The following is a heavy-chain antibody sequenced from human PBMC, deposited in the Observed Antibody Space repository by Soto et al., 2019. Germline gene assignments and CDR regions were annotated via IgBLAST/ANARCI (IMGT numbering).Heavy chain of an antibody. CDR2: ISSNGGST. CDR1: GFTFSSYA. CDR3: ARASTVGVPAAMNYYYYMDV. J-gene: IGHJ6*03. D-gene: IGHD2-2*01. V-gene: IGHV3-64*01. Sequence: EVQLVESGGGLVQPGGSLRLSCAASGFTFSSYAMHWVRQAPGKGLEYVSAISSNGGSTYYANSVKGRFTISRDNSKNTLYLQMGSLRAEDMAVYYCARASTVGVPAAMNYYYYMDVWGKGTTVTVSS.